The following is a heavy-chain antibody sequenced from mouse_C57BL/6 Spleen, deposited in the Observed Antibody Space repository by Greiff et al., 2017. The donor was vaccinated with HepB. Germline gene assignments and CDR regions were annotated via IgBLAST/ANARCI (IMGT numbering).Heavy chain of an antibody. CDR2: IRLKSDNYAT. Sequence: DVQLQESGGGLVQPGGSMKLSCVASGFTFSNYWMNWVRQSPEKGLEWVAQIRLKSDNYATHYAESVKGRFTISRDDSKSSVYLQMNNLRAEDTGIYYCTGGPGGFAYWGQGTLVTVSA. V-gene: IGHV6-3*01. CDR1: GFTFSNYW. CDR3: TGGPGGFAY. J-gene: IGHJ3*01.